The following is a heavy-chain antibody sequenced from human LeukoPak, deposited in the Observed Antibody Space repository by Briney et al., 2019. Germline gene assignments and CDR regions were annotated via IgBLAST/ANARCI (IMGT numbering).Heavy chain of an antibody. CDR1: GISFRTYW. J-gene: IGHJ4*02. CDR2: ISGGTGSA. Sequence: GGSLRLSCAASGISFRTYWMSWVRQAPGKGLEWVSSISGGTGSAAYADSVKGRFTMSRDNSKNTLYLQMNSLRAEDTAVYYCAKDGGYGSGNYYPDYWGQGTLVTVSS. D-gene: IGHD3-10*01. V-gene: IGHV3-23*01. CDR3: AKDGGYGSGNYYPDY.